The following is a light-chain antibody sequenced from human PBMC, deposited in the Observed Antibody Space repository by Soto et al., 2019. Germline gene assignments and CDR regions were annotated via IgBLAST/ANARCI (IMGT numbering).Light chain of an antibody. CDR1: QGISNF. CDR2: AAS. J-gene: IGKJ1*01. V-gene: IGKV1-9*01. CDR3: QPRHTTPRT. Sequence: ASGRGGVTGGRRASQGISNFLAWYQQKPGKAPKLLIYAASTLQSGVPSRFSGSGSGAAFDLTLHCRQPYDFATPYCQPRHTTPRTFARGTKVDIK.